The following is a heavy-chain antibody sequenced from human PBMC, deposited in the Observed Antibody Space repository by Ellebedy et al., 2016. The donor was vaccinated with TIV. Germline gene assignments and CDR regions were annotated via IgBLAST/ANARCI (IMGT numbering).Heavy chain of an antibody. CDR1: GFTFSSYA. CDR2: ISSTGSRT. V-gene: IGHV3-23*01. J-gene: IGHJ6*02. D-gene: IGHD3-22*01. Sequence: PGGSLRLSCAASGFTFSSYAMSWVRQAPGKGLEWVSTISSTGSRTYYADSVKGRFTISRDNSKNTLYLQMNSLRAEDTAVYYCARDYYDSSGYYFIGMDVWGQGTTVTVSS. CDR3: ARDYYDSSGYYFIGMDV.